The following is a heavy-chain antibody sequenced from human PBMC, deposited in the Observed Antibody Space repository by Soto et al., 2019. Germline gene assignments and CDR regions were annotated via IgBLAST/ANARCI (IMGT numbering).Heavy chain of an antibody. V-gene: IGHV3-33*01. Sequence: VRLSGEASVFTFNTYSMHWVRQPPGKGLEWLAAIWYDGTQKYYADSVKGRFIISRDNSKKTLYLEMNSLRAEDTAVYYCARAGGTTVTGLWHFDSWGQGTLVTVSS. CDR3: ARAGGTTVTGLWHFDS. CDR2: IWYDGTQK. D-gene: IGHD4-17*01. J-gene: IGHJ4*02. CDR1: VFTFNTYS.